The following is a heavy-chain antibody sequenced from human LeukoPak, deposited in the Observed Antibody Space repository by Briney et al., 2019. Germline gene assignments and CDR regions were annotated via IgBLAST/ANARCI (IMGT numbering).Heavy chain of an antibody. CDR2: IYHSGST. CDR3: ARDKPWFDP. J-gene: IGHJ5*02. CDR1: GGSISSGGYS. Sequence: SQTLSLTCAVSGGSISSGGYSWSWIRQPPGKGLEWIGYIYHSGSTYYNPSLKSRVTISVDRSKNQFSLKLSSVTAADTAVYYCARDKPWFDPWGQGTLVTVSS. V-gene: IGHV4-30-2*01.